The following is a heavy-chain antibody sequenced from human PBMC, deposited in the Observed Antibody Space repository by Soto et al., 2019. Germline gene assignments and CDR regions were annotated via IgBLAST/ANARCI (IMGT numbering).Heavy chain of an antibody. V-gene: IGHV1-69*01. Sequence: QEQLVQSGAEVKKPGSSVKVSCKASGGLFSSYPISWVRQVAGQGPEWMGGIIPVFQTAYYTQRFQGRVTITADESTNTAYMELSSLRSEDTAIYYCARGGSGYTWFNEFWGQGTLVTVSS. D-gene: IGHD3-22*01. CDR3: ARGGSGYTWFNEF. J-gene: IGHJ4*02. CDR1: GGLFSSYP. CDR2: IIPVFQTA.